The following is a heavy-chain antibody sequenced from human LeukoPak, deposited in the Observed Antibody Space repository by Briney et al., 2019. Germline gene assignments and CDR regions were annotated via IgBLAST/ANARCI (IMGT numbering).Heavy chain of an antibody. D-gene: IGHD3-9*01. V-gene: IGHV4-59*01. J-gene: IGHJ3*02. CDR2: IYYSGST. CDR1: GGSISSYY. CDR3: ARWGNILTGYHDDAFDI. Sequence: RPSETPSLTCTVSGGSISSYYWSWIRQPPGKGLEWIGYIYYSGSTNYNPSLKSRVTISVDTSKNQFSLKLSSVTAADTAVYYCARWGNILTGYHDDAFDIWGQGTMVTVSS.